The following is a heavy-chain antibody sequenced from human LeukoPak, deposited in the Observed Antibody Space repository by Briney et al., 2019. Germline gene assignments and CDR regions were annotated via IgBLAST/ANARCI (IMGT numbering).Heavy chain of an antibody. CDR2: INPDGSST. D-gene: IGHD6-6*01. CDR1: GFTFSSYW. V-gene: IGHV3-74*01. CDR3: ARDPFSSSSGFDY. Sequence: GSLRLSCAASGFTFSSYWMHWVRQAPGKGLVWVSRINPDGSSTSYADSVKGRFTISRDNAKNTLYLQMNSLRAEDTAVYYCARDPFSSSSGFDYWGQGTLVTVSS. J-gene: IGHJ4*02.